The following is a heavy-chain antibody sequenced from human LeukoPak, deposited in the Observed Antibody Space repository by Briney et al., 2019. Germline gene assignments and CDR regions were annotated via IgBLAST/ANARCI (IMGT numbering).Heavy chain of an antibody. V-gene: IGHV3-15*01. Sequence: KPGGSLRLSCAASGFTFSDAWLSWVRQAPGKGLEWIGRIRTKSEGEPTDYPGPVKGRFTISRDHSKNTLYLQMNSLRTEDTAVYYCTADLSDSSAWSFDYWGRGTLVTVSS. D-gene: IGHD3-22*01. CDR1: GFTFSDAW. J-gene: IGHJ2*01. CDR2: IRTKSEGEPT. CDR3: TADLSDSSAWSFDY.